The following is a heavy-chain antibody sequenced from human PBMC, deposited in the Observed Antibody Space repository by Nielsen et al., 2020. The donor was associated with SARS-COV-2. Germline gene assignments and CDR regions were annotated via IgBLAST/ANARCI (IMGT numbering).Heavy chain of an antibody. J-gene: IGHJ3*02. CDR1: GFTFSNYA. CDR3: ARDLTLWSSRYFRTAFHI. D-gene: IGHD3-9*01. V-gene: IGHV3-21*06. Sequence: GESLKISCAASGFTFSNYAMHWVRQAPGKGLEWVSSIDPTATYTYYADSMKGRFTISRDNARNSLFLQVSSLRAEDTAVYYCARDLTLWSSRYFRTAFHIWGQGTMVTVSS. CDR2: IDPTATYT.